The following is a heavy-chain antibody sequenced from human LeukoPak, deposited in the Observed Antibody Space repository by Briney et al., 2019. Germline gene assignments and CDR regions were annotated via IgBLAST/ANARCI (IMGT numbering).Heavy chain of an antibody. J-gene: IGHJ4*02. CDR3: ARWLAATYPFDY. Sequence: GGSLRLSCAASGFTFSSYSMNWVRQAAGKGLEWVSSISSSSSYIYYADSVKGRFTISRDNAKNSLYLQMNSLRAEDTAVYYCARWLAATYPFDYWGQGTLVTVSS. CDR1: GFTFSSYS. D-gene: IGHD2-15*01. V-gene: IGHV3-21*01. CDR2: ISSSSSYI.